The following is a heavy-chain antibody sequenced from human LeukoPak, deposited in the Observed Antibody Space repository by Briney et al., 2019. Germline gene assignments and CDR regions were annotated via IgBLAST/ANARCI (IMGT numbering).Heavy chain of an antibody. J-gene: IGHJ5*02. V-gene: IGHV4-59*12. CDR2: IYYSGST. Sequence: PSETLSLTCTVSGGSISSYYWSWIRQPPGKGLEWIGYIYYSGSTNYNPSLKSRVTISVDTSKNQFSLKLSSVTAADTAVYYCAREYSSNWYYWFDPWGQGTLVTVSS. CDR3: AREYSSNWYYWFDP. D-gene: IGHD6-13*01. CDR1: GGSISSYY.